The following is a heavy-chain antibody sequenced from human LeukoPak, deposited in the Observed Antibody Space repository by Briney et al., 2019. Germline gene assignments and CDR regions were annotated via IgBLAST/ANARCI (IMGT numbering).Heavy chain of an antibody. D-gene: IGHD3-22*01. CDR3: ARKLYYYDTSPAGWYDP. Sequence: PGGSLRLSCAASGFTFSRYWMSWVCQAQAQGQERVATINQDGSGEYYVDSLRGRFTISRDNAKNSLYLQINGLRAEDPAVYHCARKLYYYDTSPAGWYDPWGQGTLVTVS. CDR2: INQDGSGE. J-gene: IGHJ5*02. V-gene: IGHV3-7*01. CDR1: GFTFSRYW.